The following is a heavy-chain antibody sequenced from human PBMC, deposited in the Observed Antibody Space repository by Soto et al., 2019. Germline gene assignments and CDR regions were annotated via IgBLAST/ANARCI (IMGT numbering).Heavy chain of an antibody. CDR1: GGAFSGYF. D-gene: IGHD3-3*02. CDR3: ARWVRGYIFGC. CDR2: FTHSGST. J-gene: IGHJ1*01. Sequence: SETRSLTGAVYGGAFSGYFWSWIRKPQRWGLEWIGEFTHSGSTRYCPSRQSRVTIPVHPTNSRFHLKMTSVPAAATGAYSCARWVRGYIFGCWGRGAMGTVSS. V-gene: IGHV4-34*01.